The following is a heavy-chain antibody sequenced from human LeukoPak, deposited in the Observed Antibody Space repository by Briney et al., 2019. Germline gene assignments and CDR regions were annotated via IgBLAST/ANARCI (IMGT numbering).Heavy chain of an antibody. Sequence: SETLSLTCTVSGGSISSYYWSWIRQPAGKGLEWIGEINHSGSTNYNPSLKSRVTISVDTSKNQFSLKLSSVTAGDTAVYYCASQRPSRGWSIPDYWGQGTLVTVSS. CDR1: GGSISSYY. J-gene: IGHJ4*02. CDR3: ASQRPSRGWSIPDY. D-gene: IGHD6-19*01. CDR2: INHSGST. V-gene: IGHV4-34*01.